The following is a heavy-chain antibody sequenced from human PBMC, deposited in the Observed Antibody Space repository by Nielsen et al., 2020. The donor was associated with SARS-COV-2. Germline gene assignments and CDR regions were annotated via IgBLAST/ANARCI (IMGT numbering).Heavy chain of an antibody. J-gene: IGHJ6*02. CDR3: AKRRAVFMLTFGGEGAMDV. D-gene: IGHD3-16*01. CDR2: ISYEGSKR. Sequence: GESLKISCVASGFTFNNYGFYWVRQAPGKGLEWVASISYEGSKRYYADSLAGRFTVSRDTSKNTVYLQMNSLSAEDTAVYYCAKRRAVFMLTFGGEGAMDVWGQGTTVSVSS. V-gene: IGHV3-30*18. CDR1: GFTFNNYG.